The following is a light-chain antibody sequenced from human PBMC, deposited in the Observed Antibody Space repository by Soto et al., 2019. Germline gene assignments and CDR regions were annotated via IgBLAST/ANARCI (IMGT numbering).Light chain of an antibody. CDR1: QSVLYSSNNKNY. Sequence: DIVMTQSPDSLAVSLGERATINCKSSQSVLYSSNNKNYLAWHQQKPGQPPKVLIYWASTRESGVPDRFNGSGSGTDFTLTISSLQAEDGAVYYCQQYYSTPWTFGQGTKVEIK. V-gene: IGKV4-1*01. CDR3: QQYYSTPWT. CDR2: WAS. J-gene: IGKJ1*01.